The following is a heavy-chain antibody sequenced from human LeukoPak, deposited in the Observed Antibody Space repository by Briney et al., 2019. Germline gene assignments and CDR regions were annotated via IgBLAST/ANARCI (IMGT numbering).Heavy chain of an antibody. J-gene: IGHJ4*02. Sequence: GGSLRLSCAGSGFTFSSYAMSWVRQAPGKGLEWVSGISSGGGSTYYADSVKGRFTISRDNSENTLDLEMNSLRAEDTAVYYCAKDVGGYYFTYWSGCFDHWGQGTLVTVSS. CDR3: AKDVGGYYFTYWSGCFDH. CDR1: GFTFSSYA. V-gene: IGHV3-23*01. CDR2: ISSGGGST. D-gene: IGHD3-10*01.